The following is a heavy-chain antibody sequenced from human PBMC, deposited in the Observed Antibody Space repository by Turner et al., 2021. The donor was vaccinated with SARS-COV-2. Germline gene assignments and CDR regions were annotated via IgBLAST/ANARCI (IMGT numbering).Heavy chain of an antibody. CDR1: GGSISSYY. CDR2: IYYSGST. Sequence: QVQLQESGPGLVKPSETLSLTCTVSGGSISSYYWSWIRQPPGKGLEWIGYIYYSGSTNYNPSIKSRVTISVDTSKNQYSLKLSSVTAADTAVYYCASYYYDSSGYHYAFDYWGQGTPVTVSS. V-gene: IGHV4-59*01. D-gene: IGHD3-22*01. J-gene: IGHJ4*02. CDR3: ASYYYDSSGYHYAFDY.